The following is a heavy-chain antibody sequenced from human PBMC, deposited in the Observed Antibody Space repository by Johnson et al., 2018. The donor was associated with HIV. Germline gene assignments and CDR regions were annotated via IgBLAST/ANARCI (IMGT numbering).Heavy chain of an antibody. CDR3: AILPDYYDSSGYYHDDAFDI. CDR1: GFTFSSYA. Sequence: VQLVESGGGLVQPGGSLRLSCAASGFTFSSYAMSWVRQAPGKGLEWVSAISGSGGSTYYADSVQGRFTISRDNSKNTLYLQMNSLRAEDTAVYYCAILPDYYDSSGYYHDDAFDIWGQGTMVTVSS. V-gene: IGHV3-23*04. D-gene: IGHD3-22*01. CDR2: ISGSGGST. J-gene: IGHJ3*02.